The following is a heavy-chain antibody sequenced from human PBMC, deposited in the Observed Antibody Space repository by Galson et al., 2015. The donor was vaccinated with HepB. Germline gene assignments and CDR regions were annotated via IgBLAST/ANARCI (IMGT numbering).Heavy chain of an antibody. CDR3: ARDGLYGAFDI. D-gene: IGHD2-2*02. J-gene: IGHJ3*02. Sequence: SVKVSCKASGGTFSSYTISWVRQAPGQGLEWMGRIIPILGIANYAQKFQGRVTITADKSTSTAYMELSRLRSDDTAVYYCARDGLYGAFDIWGQGTMVTVSS. CDR2: IIPILGIA. V-gene: IGHV1-69*04. CDR1: GGTFSSYT.